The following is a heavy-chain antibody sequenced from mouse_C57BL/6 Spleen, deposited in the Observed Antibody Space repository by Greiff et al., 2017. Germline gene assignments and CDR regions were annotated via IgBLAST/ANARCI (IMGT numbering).Heavy chain of an antibody. CDR1: GYTFTSYW. J-gene: IGHJ2*01. CDR3: ARSLRSYYFDY. Sequence: QIQLQQPGAELVRPGSSVKLSCKASGYTFTSYWMHWVKQRPIQGLEWIGNIDPSDSETHYNQKFKDKATLTVDKSSSTAYMQISSLTSEDSAVYYCARSLRSYYFDYWGQGTTLTVSS. CDR2: IDPSDSET. D-gene: IGHD1-1*01. V-gene: IGHV1-52*01.